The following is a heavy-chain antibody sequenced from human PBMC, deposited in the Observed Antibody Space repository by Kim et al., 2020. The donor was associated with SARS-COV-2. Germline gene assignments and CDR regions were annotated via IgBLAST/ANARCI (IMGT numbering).Heavy chain of an antibody. Sequence: GGSLRLSCAASGFTVSSYNMSWVRQAPGKGLEWVSAIYSSSSTIYDASLKSGLTISLDNSTNTLHLKLNNMSAADTAAYYCASTADPISWLDSCG. CDR1: GFTVSSYN. CDR2: IYSSSST. V-gene: IGHV3-66*01. D-gene: IGHD5-18*01. CDR3: ASTADPISWLDS. J-gene: IGHJ5*01.